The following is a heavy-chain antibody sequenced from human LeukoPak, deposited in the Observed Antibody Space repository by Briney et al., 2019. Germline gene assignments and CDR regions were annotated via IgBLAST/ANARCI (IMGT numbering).Heavy chain of an antibody. V-gene: IGHV3-15*01. Sequence: GGSLRLSCAASGFSFSNAWMTWVRQAPGEGLEWVGRIKSKIDSGTTDYAAPVQGRFTISRDDSTNTMYLQIDSLKTEDTGMYYCTTDGDYGDGLRGDYWGRGTPVTVSS. CDR1: GFSFSNAW. D-gene: IGHD4-17*01. CDR3: TTDGDYGDGLRGDY. CDR2: IKSKIDSGTT. J-gene: IGHJ4*02.